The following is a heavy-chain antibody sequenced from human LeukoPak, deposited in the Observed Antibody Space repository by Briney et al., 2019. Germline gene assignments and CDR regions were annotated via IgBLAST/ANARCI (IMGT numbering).Heavy chain of an antibody. D-gene: IGHD2-2*01. CDR2: IYPGDSDT. V-gene: IGHV5-51*01. Sequence: GESLKISCKGSGYSFTSYWIGWVCQMPGKGLEWMGIIYPGDSDTRYSPSFQGQVTISVDKSISTAYLQWSSLKASDTAIYYCAKIDRQYCSRSSCYALDYWGQGTQVTVSS. CDR3: AKIDRQYCSRSSCYALDY. CDR1: GYSFTSYW. J-gene: IGHJ4*02.